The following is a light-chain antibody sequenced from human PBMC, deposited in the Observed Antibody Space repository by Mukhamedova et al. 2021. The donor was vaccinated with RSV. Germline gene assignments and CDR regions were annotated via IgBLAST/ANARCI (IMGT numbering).Light chain of an antibody. CDR3: QVWDSSSDHVV. V-gene: IGLV3-21*04. J-gene: IGLJ2*01. CDR1: NIGSKS. Sequence: ITCGGNNIGSKSVHWYQQKPGQAPVLVIYYDSDRPSGIPERFSGSNSGNTATLTISRVEAGDEADYYCQVWDSSSDHVVFGGGT. CDR2: YDS.